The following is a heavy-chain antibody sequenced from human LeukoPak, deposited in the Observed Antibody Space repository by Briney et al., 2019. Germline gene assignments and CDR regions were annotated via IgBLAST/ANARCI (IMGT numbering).Heavy chain of an antibody. V-gene: IGHV3-21*01. CDR3: AAQRGLDY. J-gene: IGHJ4*02. CDR2: ISSSSSYR. CDR1: GFSFSSYT. Sequence: GGSLRLSCAASGFSFSSYTLNWVRQAPGKGLEWVSAISSSSSYRYYADSVKGRFTISRDNAKNSLFLQMNSLRAEDTAVYYCAAQRGLDYWGQGTLVTVSS. D-gene: IGHD3-22*01.